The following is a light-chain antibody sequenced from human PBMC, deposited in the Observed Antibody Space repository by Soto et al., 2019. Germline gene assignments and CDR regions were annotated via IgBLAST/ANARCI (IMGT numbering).Light chain of an antibody. Sequence: EIVLTQSPSTLSLSPGERATLSCRASQSVASNYLAWFQQKPGQAPRLLIYGAASRATGIPDRFRGSGYGTDFTLTISRLEPEDFAVYYCQQYGSSPFTFGQGTKLEIK. CDR3: QQYGSSPFT. CDR1: QSVASNY. J-gene: IGKJ2*01. V-gene: IGKV3-20*01. CDR2: GAA.